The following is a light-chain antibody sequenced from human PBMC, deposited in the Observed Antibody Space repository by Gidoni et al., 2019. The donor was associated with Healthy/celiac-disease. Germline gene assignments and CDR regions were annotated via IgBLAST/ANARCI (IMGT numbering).Light chain of an antibody. CDR1: QSVLYSSNNKNY. CDR2: WAS. CDR3: QQYYSTPLT. J-gene: IGKJ4*01. Sequence: DIVKTQSPHSLAVSLGERATINCKSSQSVLYSSNNKNYLAWYQQKPGQPPKLLIYWASTRESGVPDRFIGSGSGTDFTLTISSLQAEDVAVYYCQQYYSTPLTFGGGTKVEIK. V-gene: IGKV4-1*01.